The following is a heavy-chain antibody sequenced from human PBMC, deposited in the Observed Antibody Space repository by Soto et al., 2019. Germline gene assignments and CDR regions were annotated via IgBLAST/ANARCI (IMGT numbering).Heavy chain of an antibody. CDR3: ARDLERFCSGGSCYSNVDY. V-gene: IGHV1-18*01. Sequence: QVQLVQSGAEVKKPGASVKVSCKASGYTFTSYGINCVRQAPGQGLEWMGWISAYNGKTNYAQKVQGRVTMTTGTSTSTAYMELRSLTSDDTAVYYCARDLERFCSGGSCYSNVDYWCQGTLVTVSS. CDR2: ISAYNGKT. CDR1: GYTFTSYG. D-gene: IGHD2-15*01. J-gene: IGHJ4*02.